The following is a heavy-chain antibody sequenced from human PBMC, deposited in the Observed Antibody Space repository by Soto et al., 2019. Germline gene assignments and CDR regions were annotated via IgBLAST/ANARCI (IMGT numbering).Heavy chain of an antibody. J-gene: IGHJ4*02. Sequence: QVQLVQSGAEVKKPGSSVKVSCKASGGTFSSYTISWVRQAPGQGLEWMGRIIPILGIANYAQKFQGRVTITADKSTSTAYMELSSLRSEDTAVYYCARDLGDDYVWGGGYDYWGQGTLVTDSS. CDR2: IIPILGIA. CDR1: GGTFSSYT. V-gene: IGHV1-69*08. D-gene: IGHD3-16*01. CDR3: ARDLGDDYVWGGGYDY.